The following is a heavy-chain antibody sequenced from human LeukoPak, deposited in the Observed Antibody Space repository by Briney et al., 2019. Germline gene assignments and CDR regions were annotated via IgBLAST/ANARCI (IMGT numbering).Heavy chain of an antibody. CDR1: GESFSGYY. D-gene: IGHD6-19*01. J-gene: IGHJ4*02. CDR3: ARGTYANGWYIDY. CDR2: IYHTGSS. V-gene: IGHV4-34*01. Sequence: SETLSLTCAVYGESFSGYYWSWIRQPPGKGLEWIGEIYHTGSSNYSPSLKNRVTISLDTSKNQFSLKLTSVTAADTAAYYCARGTYANGWYIDYWGQGTLVTVAS.